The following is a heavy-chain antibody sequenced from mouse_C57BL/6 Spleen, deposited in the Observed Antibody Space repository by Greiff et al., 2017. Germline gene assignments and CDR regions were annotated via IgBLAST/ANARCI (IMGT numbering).Heavy chain of an antibody. V-gene: IGHV1-54*01. D-gene: IGHD1-1*01. Sequence: VQRVESGAELVRPGTSVKVSCKASGYAFTNYLIEWVKQRPGQGLEWIGVINPGSGGTNYNEKFKGKATLTADKSSSTAYMQLSSLTSEDSAVYFCARRYGSSYKGYFDVWGTGTTVTVSS. CDR2: INPGSGGT. J-gene: IGHJ1*03. CDR1: GYAFTNYL. CDR3: ARRYGSSYKGYFDV.